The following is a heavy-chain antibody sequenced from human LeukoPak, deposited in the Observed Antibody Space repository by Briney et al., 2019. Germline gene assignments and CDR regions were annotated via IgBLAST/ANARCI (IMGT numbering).Heavy chain of an antibody. CDR2: ISSSGSTI. CDR1: GCTFSSYE. J-gene: IGHJ4*02. Sequence: GGSLRLSCAASGCTFSSYEMNWVRQAPGKGLEWVSYISSSGSTIYYADSVKGRFTISRDNAKNSLYLQMNSLRAEDTAVYYCARDLKEFGYWGQGTLVTVSS. CDR3: ARDLKEFGY. V-gene: IGHV3-48*03.